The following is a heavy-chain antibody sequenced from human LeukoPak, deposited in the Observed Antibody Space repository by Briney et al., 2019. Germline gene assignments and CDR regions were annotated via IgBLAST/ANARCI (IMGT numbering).Heavy chain of an antibody. D-gene: IGHD3-16*01. CDR3: ARVNVCPRCHFDY. V-gene: IGHV3-74*01. CDR2: ISPDGSSA. J-gene: IGHJ4*02. Sequence: GGSLRLSCAASGFTFSSYWMHWVRQAPGKGLVWDSRISPDGSSAIYADSVKGRFTISRDNAKNTLYLQMNSLRAEDTAVYYCARVNVCPRCHFDYWGQGTLVTVSS. CDR1: GFTFSSYW.